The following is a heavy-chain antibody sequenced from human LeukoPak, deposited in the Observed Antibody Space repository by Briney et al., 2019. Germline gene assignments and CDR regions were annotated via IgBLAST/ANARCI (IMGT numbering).Heavy chain of an antibody. D-gene: IGHD5-24*01. CDR3: AKSPDGYNPIDY. CDR2: INPDGNKK. J-gene: IGHJ4*02. Sequence: GGSLRLSCAVSGLTFSSSWMDWVRQAPGKGLEWVASINPDGNKKYSADSVKGRFTISRDNAENSLYLQMNSLRGEDTALYYCAKSPDGYNPIDYWGQGTLVTVSS. CDR1: GLTFSSSW. V-gene: IGHV3-7*03.